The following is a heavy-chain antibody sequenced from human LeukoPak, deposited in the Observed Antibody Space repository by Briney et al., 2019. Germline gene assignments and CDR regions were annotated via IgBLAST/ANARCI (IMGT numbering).Heavy chain of an antibody. CDR2: IYYSGST. CDR1: GGSISSYY. J-gene: IGHJ5*02. Sequence: SETLSLTCTVSGGSISSYYWGWIRQPPGKGLEWIGYIYYSGSTNYNPSLESRVTISVDTSKNQFSLKLSSVTAADTAVYYCARGVSTSRTLFDWSDPWGQGTLVTVSS. D-gene: IGHD2-2*01. V-gene: IGHV4-59*01. CDR3: ARGVSTSRTLFDWSDP.